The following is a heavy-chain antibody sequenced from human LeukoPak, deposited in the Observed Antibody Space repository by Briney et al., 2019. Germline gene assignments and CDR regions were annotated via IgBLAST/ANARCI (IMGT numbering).Heavy chain of an antibody. D-gene: IGHD6-6*01. CDR2: ISYDGYHK. J-gene: IGHJ5*02. CDR3: AKELYSSSPGNWFDP. V-gene: IGHV3-30*07. CDR1: GFTFNNYA. Sequence: QSGGSLRLSCAGSGFTFNNYAIHWVRQTPGKGLQWVAVISYDGYHKNYADSLKGRFTISRDNSKNTLYLQMNSLRAEDTAVYYCAKELYSSSPGNWFDPWGQGTLVTVSS.